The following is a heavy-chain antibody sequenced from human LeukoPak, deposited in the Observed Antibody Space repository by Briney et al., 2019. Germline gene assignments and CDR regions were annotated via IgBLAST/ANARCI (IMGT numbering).Heavy chain of an antibody. Sequence: GGSLRLSCAASGFTFSSYSMNWVRQAPGKGLKWVSYISSSSSTIYYADSVKGRFTISRDNAKNSLYLQMNSLRAEDTAVYYCARDGGYYYDSSGWDYWGQGTLVTVSS. CDR2: ISSSSSTI. CDR1: GFTFSSYS. D-gene: IGHD3-22*01. CDR3: ARDGGYYYDSSGWDY. J-gene: IGHJ4*02. V-gene: IGHV3-48*01.